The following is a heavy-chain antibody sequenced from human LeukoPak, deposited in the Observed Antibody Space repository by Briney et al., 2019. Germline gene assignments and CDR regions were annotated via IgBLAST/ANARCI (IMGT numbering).Heavy chain of an antibody. Sequence: PGGSLGLSCAASGFTFSSYGMHWVRQAPGKGLEWVAVISYDGSNKYYADSVKGRFTISRDNSKNTLYLQMNSLRAEDTAVYYYARLYYYDSSGYLTGDDYWGQGTLVTVSS. D-gene: IGHD3-22*01. CDR2: ISYDGSNK. CDR1: GFTFSSYG. J-gene: IGHJ4*02. V-gene: IGHV3-30*03. CDR3: ARLYYYDSSGYLTGDDY.